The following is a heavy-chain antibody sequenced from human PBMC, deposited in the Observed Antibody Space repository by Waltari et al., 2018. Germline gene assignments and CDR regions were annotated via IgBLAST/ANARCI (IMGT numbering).Heavy chain of an antibody. Sequence: ELQLVEAGGDLFQPGGSPRLSCVTCGFSFHNFWMAWIRQVPGKGLQWLAHIKHDGSETYHVDSVKGRFTISRDNARNSLYLEMDRLRVEDTGVYYCAREGLTEEAAYWGQGTLVTVAS. D-gene: IGHD4-4*01. J-gene: IGHJ4*02. V-gene: IGHV3-7*01. CDR2: IKHDGSET. CDR3: AREGLTEEAAY. CDR1: GFSFHNFW.